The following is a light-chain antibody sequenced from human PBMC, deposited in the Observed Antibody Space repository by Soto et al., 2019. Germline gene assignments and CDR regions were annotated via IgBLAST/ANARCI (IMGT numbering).Light chain of an antibody. CDR2: EVC. V-gene: IGLV2-14*01. CDR3: SSYTSSSTYV. J-gene: IGLJ1*01. CDR1: SSDVGGYNY. Sequence: QSALTQPASVSGSPGQSITISCTGTSSDVGGYNYVSWHQQHPGKAPKLMIYEVCNRPSGVSNRFSGSKSGNTASLTISGLQAEDEADYYCSSYTSSSTYVFGTGTKLTVL.